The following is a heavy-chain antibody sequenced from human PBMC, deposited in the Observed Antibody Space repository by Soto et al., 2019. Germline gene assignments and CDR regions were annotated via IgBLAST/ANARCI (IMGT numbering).Heavy chain of an antibody. J-gene: IGHJ4*02. D-gene: IGHD3-3*01. CDR3: ARDAKVFGVISNPYDY. CDR2: INGGTGHT. CDR1: GYAFTKYG. V-gene: IGHV1-3*01. Sequence: QVHLEQSGAEVRKPGASVKLSCKASGYAFTKYGLHWVRQAPGQRPEWMGWINGGTGHTQLSERLQGRVTITRDTAASTAYMELTSLRSEDTAVYYCARDAKVFGVISNPYDYWGQGTLVTVSS.